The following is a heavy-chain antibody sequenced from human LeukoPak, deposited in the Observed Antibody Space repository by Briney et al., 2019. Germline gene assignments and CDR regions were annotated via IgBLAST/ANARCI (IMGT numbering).Heavy chain of an antibody. Sequence: ASVKVSCKASGYTFTSYGISWVRQAPGQGLEWMGWISAYNGNTNYAQKLQGRVTMTTDTSTSTAYMELRSLRSDDTAVYYCARTSGPTTVPCPIDYWGQGTLVTVSS. D-gene: IGHD4-17*01. J-gene: IGHJ4*02. CDR2: ISAYNGNT. CDR1: GYTFTSYG. V-gene: IGHV1-18*01. CDR3: ARTSGPTTVPCPIDY.